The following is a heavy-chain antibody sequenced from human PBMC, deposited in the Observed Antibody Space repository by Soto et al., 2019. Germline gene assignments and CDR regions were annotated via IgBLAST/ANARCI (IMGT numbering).Heavy chain of an antibody. CDR1: VFIFSDYY. CDR2: IGSSGSDI. J-gene: IGHJ4*02. V-gene: IGHV3-11*01. Sequence: PVGSLRLSCASSVFIFSDYYMSCIRHSPGKWLEWVSYIGSSGSDINYADSVKGRFTISRDNAKNSVYLQMNSLRAEDTAVYYCARDTYSPDNGIVEYWGQGTLVTGSS. D-gene: IGHD4-4*01. CDR3: ARDTYSPDNGIVEY.